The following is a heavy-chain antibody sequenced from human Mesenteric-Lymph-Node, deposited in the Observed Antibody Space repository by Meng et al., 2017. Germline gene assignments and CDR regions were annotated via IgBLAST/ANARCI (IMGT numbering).Heavy chain of an antibody. J-gene: IGHJ4*02. CDR2: IYHSGST. D-gene: IGHD1-26*01. CDR1: GYSISSGYY. CDR3: ARATDY. V-gene: IGHV4-38-2*01. Sequence: SETLSLTCAVSGYSISSGYYWGWIRQPPGKGLEWIGSIYHSGSTYYNPSLKSRVTISVDTSKNQFSLKLSSVTAADTAVYYCARATDYWAREPWSPSPQ.